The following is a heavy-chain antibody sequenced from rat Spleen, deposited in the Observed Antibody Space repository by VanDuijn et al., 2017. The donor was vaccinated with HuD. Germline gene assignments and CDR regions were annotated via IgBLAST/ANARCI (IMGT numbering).Heavy chain of an antibody. J-gene: IGHJ2*01. D-gene: IGHD1-11*01. CDR1: GFTFSNYD. CDR2: ISYDGSST. CDR3: ARHDYGGYGY. V-gene: IGHV5-29*01. Sequence: EVQLVESGGGLVQPGRSMKLSCAASGFTFSNYDMAWVRQAPTKGLEWVATISYDGSSTYYRDSVKGRFTISRDNAKSTLYLQMDSLRSEDTATYYCARHDYGGYGYWGQGVMVTVSS.